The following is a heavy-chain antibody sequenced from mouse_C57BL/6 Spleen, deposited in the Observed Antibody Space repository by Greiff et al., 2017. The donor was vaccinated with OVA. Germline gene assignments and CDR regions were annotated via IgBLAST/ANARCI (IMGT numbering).Heavy chain of an antibody. D-gene: IGHD2-5*01. J-gene: IGHJ4*01. V-gene: IGHV7-3*01. CDR2: IRNKANGYTT. Sequence: EVQLVESGGGLVQPGGSLSLSCAASGFSFTDYYMSWVRQPPGKALEWLGFIRNKANGYTTDYSASVKGLFTISRDNSQSILYLQMNALRAEDSATYYCARAYYSNYYAMDYWGQGTSVTVSS. CDR3: ARAYYSNYYAMDY. CDR1: GFSFTDYY.